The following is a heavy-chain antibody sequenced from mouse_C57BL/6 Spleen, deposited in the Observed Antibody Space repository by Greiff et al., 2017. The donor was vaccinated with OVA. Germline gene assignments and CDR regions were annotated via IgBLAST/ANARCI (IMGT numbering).Heavy chain of an antibody. Sequence: EVKLMESGAELVRPGASVKLSCTASGFNIKDDYMHWVKQRPEQGLEWIGWIDPENGDTEYASKFQGKATITADTSSNTAYLQLSSLTSEDTAVYYCTTGYYGRNYFDYWGQGTTLTVSS. CDR1: GFNIKDDY. J-gene: IGHJ2*01. V-gene: IGHV14-4*01. CDR2: IDPENGDT. CDR3: TTGYYGRNYFDY. D-gene: IGHD1-1*01.